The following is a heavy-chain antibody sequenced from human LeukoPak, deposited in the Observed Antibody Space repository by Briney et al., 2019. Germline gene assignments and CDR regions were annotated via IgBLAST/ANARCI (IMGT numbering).Heavy chain of an antibody. J-gene: IGHJ4*02. CDR1: GYTLTELS. D-gene: IGHD3-3*01. V-gene: IGHV1-24*01. Sequence: ASVKVSCKVSGYTLTELSMHWVRQAPGKGLEWMGGFDPEDGETIYAQKFQGRVTMTEDTSTDTAYMELSSLRSEDTAVYYCATALPMVGGVALPFYWGQGTLVTVSS. CDR3: ATALPMVGGVALPFY. CDR2: FDPEDGET.